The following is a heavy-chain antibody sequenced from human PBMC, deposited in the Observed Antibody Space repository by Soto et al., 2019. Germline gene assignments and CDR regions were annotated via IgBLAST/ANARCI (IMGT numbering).Heavy chain of an antibody. Sequence: GASVKASCKASGYTLTSYYMHWVRQAPGQGLEWMGIINPSGGSTSYAQKFQGRVTMTRDTSTSTVYMELSSLRSEDTAVYYCATDILTGYLIDWGQGTLVTVSS. J-gene: IGHJ4*02. CDR1: GYTLTSYY. CDR2: INPSGGST. V-gene: IGHV1-46*03. CDR3: ATDILTGYLID. D-gene: IGHD3-9*01.